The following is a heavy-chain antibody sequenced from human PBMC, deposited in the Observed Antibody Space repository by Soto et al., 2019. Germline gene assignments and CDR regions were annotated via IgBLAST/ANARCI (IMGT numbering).Heavy chain of an antibody. Sequence: EVQLVESGGGLVQPGGSLRLSCAASGFTFSSYWLHWVRQAPGEGLVWVSRINSDGSSTRYADSVKGRFTISRDNAKNTLYLQMNNLRAEETAVYYCATQIAAGGGGWGQGTLVTVSS. CDR3: ATQIAAGGGG. D-gene: IGHD6-13*01. J-gene: IGHJ4*02. CDR2: INSDGSST. CDR1: GFTFSSYW. V-gene: IGHV3-74*01.